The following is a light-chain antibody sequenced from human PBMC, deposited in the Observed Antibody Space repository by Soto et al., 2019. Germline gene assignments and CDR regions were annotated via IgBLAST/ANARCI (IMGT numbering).Light chain of an antibody. CDR3: QQRSNWTS. CDR1: QSVSSY. V-gene: IGKV3-11*01. J-gene: IGKJ4*01. CDR2: DAS. Sequence: EIVLPQSPATLSLSPGERATLSCRASQSVSSYLAWYQQNPGQAPRLLIYDASNRATGIPARFSGSGSGTDFTLTISSLEPEDFAVYYCQQRSNWTSFGGGTKVEIK.